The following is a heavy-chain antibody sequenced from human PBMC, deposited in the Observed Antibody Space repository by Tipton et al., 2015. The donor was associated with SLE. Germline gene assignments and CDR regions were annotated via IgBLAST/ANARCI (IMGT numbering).Heavy chain of an antibody. CDR1: GGTFSSYA. Sequence: QSGAEVKKPGSSVKVSCKASGGTFSSYAISWVRQAPGQGLQWMGRIIPIFGIANYAQNLQGRVTNTADESTRTAYMELTSLRSEDTAVYYCARGLVGAAFDIWGQGTMVTVSP. CDR2: IIPIFGIA. V-gene: IGHV1-69*13. D-gene: IGHD1-26*01. J-gene: IGHJ3*02. CDR3: ARGLVGAAFDI.